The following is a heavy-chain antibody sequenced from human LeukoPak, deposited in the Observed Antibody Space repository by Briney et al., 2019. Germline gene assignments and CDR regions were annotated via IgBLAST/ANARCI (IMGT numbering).Heavy chain of an antibody. J-gene: IGHJ2*01. Sequence: GASVKVSCKASGYPFTTYDINWVRKATGQGLEWMGWMNPSSGYTGYSQKFQGRVTMTRNTSITTAYMELSSLRSEDTAVYYCARISDHNWYFDLWGRGTLVTVFS. V-gene: IGHV1-8*01. D-gene: IGHD1-14*01. CDR1: GYPFTTYD. CDR3: ARISDHNWYFDL. CDR2: MNPSSGYT.